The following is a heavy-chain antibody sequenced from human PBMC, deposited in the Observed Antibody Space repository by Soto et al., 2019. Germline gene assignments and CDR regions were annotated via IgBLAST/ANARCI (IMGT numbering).Heavy chain of an antibody. CDR1: CGSIISYY. D-gene: IGHD3-16*02. Sequence: PSETLSLTCTFSCGSIISYYWSWIRQPPGKGLEWIGYIYYSGSTNYNPSLKSRVTISVDTSKNQFSLKLSSVTAADTAVYYCARGSDHYGMDVWGQGTTVTVSS. J-gene: IGHJ6*02. CDR2: IYYSGST. CDR3: ARGSDHYGMDV. V-gene: IGHV4-59*01.